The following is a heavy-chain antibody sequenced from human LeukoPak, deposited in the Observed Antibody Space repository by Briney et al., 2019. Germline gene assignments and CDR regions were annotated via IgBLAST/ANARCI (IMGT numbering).Heavy chain of an antibody. J-gene: IGHJ4*02. CDR3: AGGYGDYARRFDY. D-gene: IGHD4-17*01. Sequence: SQTLSLTCTVSGGSISSDTYYWNWIRQPAGKGLEWIGRIYTSGSTNYNPSLKSRVTISVDTSRNQFSLKLSSVTAADTAVYYCAGGYGDYARRFDYWGQGTLVTVSS. CDR1: GGSISSDTYY. CDR2: IYTSGST. V-gene: IGHV4-61*02.